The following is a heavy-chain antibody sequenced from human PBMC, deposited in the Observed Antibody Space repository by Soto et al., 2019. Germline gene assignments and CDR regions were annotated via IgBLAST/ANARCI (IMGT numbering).Heavy chain of an antibody. D-gene: IGHD3-3*01. V-gene: IGHV3-30*03. CDR3: ASDDFWSGYQLGY. CDR1: GFTFSSYG. J-gene: IGHJ4*02. Sequence: LRLSCAASGFTFSSYGMHWVRQAPGKGLEWVAVISYDGSNKYYADSVKGRFTISRDNSKNTLYLQMNSLRAEDTAVYYCASDDFWSGYQLGYWGQGTLVTVSS. CDR2: ISYDGSNK.